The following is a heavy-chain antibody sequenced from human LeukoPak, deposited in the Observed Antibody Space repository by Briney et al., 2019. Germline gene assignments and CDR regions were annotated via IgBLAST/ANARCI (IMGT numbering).Heavy chain of an antibody. D-gene: IGHD3-16*01. CDR1: GFTFDDYA. CDR3: AKDIQGYGIFYGMDV. V-gene: IGHV3-9*01. J-gene: IGHJ6*02. Sequence: GRSLRLSCAASGFTFDDYAMHWVRHAPGKGLEWVSGISWSSGSIGYADSVKGRFTISRDNAKNSLYLQMNSLRAEDTALYYCAKDIQGYGIFYGMDVWGQGTTVTVSS. CDR2: ISWSSGSI.